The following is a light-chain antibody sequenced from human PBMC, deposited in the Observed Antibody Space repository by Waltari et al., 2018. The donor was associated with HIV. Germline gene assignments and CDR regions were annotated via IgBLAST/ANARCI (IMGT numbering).Light chain of an antibody. J-gene: IGLJ3*02. Sequence: QSALTQPPSASGSLGPSVTISCTGSSSDIGAYDSVSWFQQHPRSSPNLLLYEVTRRPSTVSDRFSGSRSGSTAFLTVAGLQPDDEATYFCSSYGDSLRVLFGGGTNVTVL. CDR3: SSYGDSLRVL. CDR2: EVT. V-gene: IGLV2-8*01. CDR1: SSDIGAYDS.